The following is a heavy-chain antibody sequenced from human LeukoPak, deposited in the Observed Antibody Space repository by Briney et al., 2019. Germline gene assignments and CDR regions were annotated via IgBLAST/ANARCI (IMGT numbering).Heavy chain of an antibody. Sequence: GGSLRLSCAASGFTFSSYGMHWVRQAPGKGLEWVAVISYDGSNKYYADSVKGRFTISRDNSKNTLYLQMNSLRAEDTAVYYCARDKDCSSTSCWVGRGPYYFDYWGQGTLVTVSS. CDR1: GFTFSSYG. CDR3: ARDKDCSSTSCWVGRGPYYFDY. D-gene: IGHD2-2*01. CDR2: ISYDGSNK. J-gene: IGHJ4*02. V-gene: IGHV3-30*03.